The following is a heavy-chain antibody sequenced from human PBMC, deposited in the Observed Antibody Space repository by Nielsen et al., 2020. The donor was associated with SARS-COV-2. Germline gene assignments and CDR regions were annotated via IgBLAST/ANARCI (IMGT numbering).Heavy chain of an antibody. CDR2: INPNSGGT. V-gene: IGHV1-2*02. CDR3: ARNLLRFHLYYYYYGMDV. CDR1: GYTFTGYY. D-gene: IGHD3-3*01. Sequence: ASVKVSCKASGYTFTGYYMHWVRQAPGQGLEWMGWINPNSGGTNYAQKFQGRVSMTRDTSISTAYMELSRLRSDDTAVYYCARNLLRFHLYYYYYGMDVWGQGTTVTVSS. J-gene: IGHJ6*02.